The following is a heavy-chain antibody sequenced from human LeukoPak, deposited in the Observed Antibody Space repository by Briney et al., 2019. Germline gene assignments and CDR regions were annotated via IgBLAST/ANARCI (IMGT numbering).Heavy chain of an antibody. CDR2: ISGSGVST. V-gene: IGHV3-23*01. D-gene: IGHD3-9*01. CDR3: AKCILTGYYKGYMDV. Sequence: GGSLRLSCAAAGFTFSNYGMSWVRQAPGKGLEWVSAISGSGVSTYYADSVKGRFTISRDNSKNSLYLQMNSLRAEDTAVYYCAKCILTGYYKGYMDVWGKGTTVTIS. J-gene: IGHJ6*03. CDR1: GFTFSNYG.